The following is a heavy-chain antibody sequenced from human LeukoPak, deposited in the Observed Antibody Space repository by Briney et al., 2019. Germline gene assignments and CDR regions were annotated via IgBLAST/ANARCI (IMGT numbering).Heavy chain of an antibody. Sequence: WASVKVSCKASGYTFTSYGISWVRQAPGQGLEWMGWISAYNGNTNYAQKLQGRVTMTTDTSTSTAYMELRSLRSDDTAVYYCARDRGGRLSDFWSGYYPDAFDIWGQGTMVTVSS. CDR1: GYTFTSYG. V-gene: IGHV1-18*01. D-gene: IGHD3-3*01. CDR3: ARDRGGRLSDFWSGYYPDAFDI. J-gene: IGHJ3*02. CDR2: ISAYNGNT.